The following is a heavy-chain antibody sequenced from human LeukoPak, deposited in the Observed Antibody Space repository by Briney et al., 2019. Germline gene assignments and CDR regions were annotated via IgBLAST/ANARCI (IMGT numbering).Heavy chain of an antibody. V-gene: IGHV1-18*01. CDR2: ISGYNDNT. J-gene: IGHJ5*02. CDR3: ARDWYCSGGSCYDCFDP. Sequence: ASVKVSCKASGYTFSSYGISWVRQAPGQGLEWMGWISGYNDNTKYAQKLQGRVTMPTDTSTSTAYMELRSLRTDDTAVYYCARDWYCSGGSCYDCFDPWGQGTLVTVSS. D-gene: IGHD2-15*01. CDR1: GYTFSSYG.